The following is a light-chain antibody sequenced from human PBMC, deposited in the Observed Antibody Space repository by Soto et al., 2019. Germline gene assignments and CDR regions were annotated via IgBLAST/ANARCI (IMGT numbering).Light chain of an antibody. CDR1: ISDXGSHNL. J-gene: IGLJ1*01. Sequence: QSVLTQPASVSGSPGQSITISCTGTISDXGSHNLVSWYQQHPDKAPKLIIYEVNERPSGVSSRFSGSKSGNTASLTVSGLQPDDEADYHCCSFAGSNPFPYVFGTGTKVTVL. CDR2: EVN. CDR3: CSFAGSNPFPYV. V-gene: IGLV2-23*02.